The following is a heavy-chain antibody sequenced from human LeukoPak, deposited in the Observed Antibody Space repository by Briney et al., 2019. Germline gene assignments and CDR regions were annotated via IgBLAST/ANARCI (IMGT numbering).Heavy chain of an antibody. CDR2: IYYSGST. J-gene: IGHJ4*02. CDR1: GGSISSSSYY. D-gene: IGHD2-2*01. V-gene: IGHV4-39*07. CDR3: ARDLSSSFDY. Sequence: SETLSLTCTVSGGSISSSSYYWGWIRQPPGKGLEWIGSIYYSGSTYYNPSLKSRVTISVDTSKNQFSLKLSSVTAADTAVYYCARDLSSSFDYWGQGTLVTVSS.